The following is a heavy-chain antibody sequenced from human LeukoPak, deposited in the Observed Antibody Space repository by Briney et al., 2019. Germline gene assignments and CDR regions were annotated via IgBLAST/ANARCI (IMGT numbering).Heavy chain of an antibody. CDR3: ASDLDSAHSYGLDV. D-gene: IGHD3-10*01. CDR1: GFTFSSYR. Sequence: PGGSLRLSCAASGFTFSSYRMNWVRQAPGKGLEWVSSISSSSTYIYYADSVKGRFTISRDNAKNSLYLQISCLRGAGTAVYYCASDLDSAHSYGLDVWGQGTTVTVSS. V-gene: IGHV3-21*01. J-gene: IGHJ6*02. CDR2: ISSSSTYI.